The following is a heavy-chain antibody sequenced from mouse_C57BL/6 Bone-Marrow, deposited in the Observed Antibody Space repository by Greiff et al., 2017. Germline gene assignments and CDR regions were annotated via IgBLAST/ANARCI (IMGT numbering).Heavy chain of an antibody. CDR1: GYTFTDYE. J-gene: IGHJ3*01. D-gene: IGHD2-1*01. Sequence: QVQLQQSGAELVRPGASVTLSCKASGYTFTDYEMHWVKQTPVHGLEWIGAIDPETGGTAYNQKFKGKDILTADKSSSTAYMELRSLTSEDSAVYYCTIYYGNPWFAYWGQGTLVTVSA. CDR2: IDPETGGT. V-gene: IGHV1-15*01. CDR3: TIYYGNPWFAY.